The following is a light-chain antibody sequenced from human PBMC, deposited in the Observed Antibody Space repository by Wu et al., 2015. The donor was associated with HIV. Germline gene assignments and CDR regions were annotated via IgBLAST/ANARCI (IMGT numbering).Light chain of an antibody. Sequence: AIQLTQSPSSLSASVGDRLTITCRTSQGVSSDLAWYQQKPGKAPKLLIYGVSALESGVPSRFSGSGFGAEFTLTISSLQPEDVATYYCQQFKTYPLTFGGGTKVEIK. V-gene: IGKV1-13*02. J-gene: IGKJ4*01. CDR2: GVS. CDR3: QQFKTYPLT. CDR1: QGVSSD.